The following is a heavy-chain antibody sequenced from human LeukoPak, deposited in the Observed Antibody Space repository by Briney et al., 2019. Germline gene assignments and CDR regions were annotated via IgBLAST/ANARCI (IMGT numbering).Heavy chain of an antibody. V-gene: IGHV3-43D*03. CDR3: TKDRSSSWYNFFDY. Sequence: GGSLRLSCAASGFTFDDYAMNWVRQAPGKGLEWVSVISWDGGSSYYADSVKGRFTISRENSKKSLYVQMNSLTNEDTALYYCTKDRSSSWYNFFDYWGQGTLVTVSS. J-gene: IGHJ4*02. CDR1: GFTFDDYA. D-gene: IGHD6-13*01. CDR2: ISWDGGSS.